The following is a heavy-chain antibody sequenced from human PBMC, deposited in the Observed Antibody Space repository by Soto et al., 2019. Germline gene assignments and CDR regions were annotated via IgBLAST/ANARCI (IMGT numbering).Heavy chain of an antibody. Sequence: GVSLILSCAASGFTLSRYALSWVSKAQGKGLEWVSAISGSGGSTYYADSVKGLFNIARDNTKNTLYLQMNSLRAEDTAVNYCASQYYYDSSCDYYFDYWGQGAVVTVSS. CDR3: ASQYYYDSSCDYYFDY. CDR1: GFTLSRYA. V-gene: IGHV3-23*01. J-gene: IGHJ4*02. D-gene: IGHD3-22*01. CDR2: ISGSGGST.